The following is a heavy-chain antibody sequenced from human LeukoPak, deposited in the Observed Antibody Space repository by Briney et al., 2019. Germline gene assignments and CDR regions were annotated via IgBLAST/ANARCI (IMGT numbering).Heavy chain of an antibody. D-gene: IGHD3-10*01. J-gene: IGHJ4*02. Sequence: PGGSLRLSCAASGFTFSSYGMSWVRQAPGKGLEWVSAISGSGGNTYYADSVKGRFTISRDNSKNTLYLQMNSLRAEDTAVYYCAKPTDGSGSYDYWGQGTLVTVSS. CDR2: ISGSGGNT. CDR1: GFTFSSYG. V-gene: IGHV3-23*01. CDR3: AKPTDGSGSYDY.